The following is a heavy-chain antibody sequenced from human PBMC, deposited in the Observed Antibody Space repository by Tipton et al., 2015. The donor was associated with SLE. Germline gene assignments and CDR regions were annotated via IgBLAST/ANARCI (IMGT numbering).Heavy chain of an antibody. J-gene: IGHJ4*02. CDR2: ISSSGTTL. D-gene: IGHD6-6*01. CDR1: GFIFSDSY. V-gene: IGHV3-11*01. CDR3: ARVDSSSSIFVDF. Sequence: SLRLSCAASGFIFSDSYMSWIRQAPGKGLEWVSYISSSGTTLYYADSVKGRFTISRDNAKNSLYLQMNNLRAEGTAVYYCARVDSSSSIFVDFWGLGTLVTVSS.